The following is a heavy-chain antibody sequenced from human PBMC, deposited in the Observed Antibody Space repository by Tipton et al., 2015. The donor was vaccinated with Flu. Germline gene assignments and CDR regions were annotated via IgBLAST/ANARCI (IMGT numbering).Heavy chain of an antibody. CDR3: ARYRIVRSAVTPNDYDHYMDV. CDR1: GFTFSSYA. Sequence: GSLRLSCAASGFTFSSYAMSWVRQAPGKGLEWVSAISVSGGSTFYGDSVKGRFTISRDNSKNTLYVQMNSLRAEDTAVYYCARYRIVRSAVTPNDYDHYMDVWGKGTTVTVSS. D-gene: IGHD2-2*01. V-gene: IGHV3-23*01. J-gene: IGHJ6*03. CDR2: ISVSGGST.